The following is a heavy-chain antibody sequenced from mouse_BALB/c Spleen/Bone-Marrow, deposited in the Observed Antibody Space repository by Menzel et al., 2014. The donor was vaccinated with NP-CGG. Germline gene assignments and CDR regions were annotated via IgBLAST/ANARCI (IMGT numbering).Heavy chain of an antibody. CDR1: GFNIKDTY. D-gene: IGHD4-1*01. CDR3: ARWEYYAMDY. CDR2: IDPANGNT. V-gene: IGHV14-3*02. J-gene: IGHJ4*01. Sequence: EVQLQESGAELVKPGASVKLSCIASGFNIKDTYMHWVKQRPEQGLEWIGRIDPANGNTKYDPKFQGEATITADTSSSTAYLQLSSLTSEDTAVYYCARWEYYAMDYWGQGTSVTVSS.